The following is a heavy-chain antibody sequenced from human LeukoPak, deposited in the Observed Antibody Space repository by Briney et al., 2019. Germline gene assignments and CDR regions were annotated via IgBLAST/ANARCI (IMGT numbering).Heavy chain of an antibody. Sequence: PGGSLRLSCAASGFTFSNYDMNWVRQAAGKVLEWVSVISGNGGTTFYADSVKGRFTISRDNSKNTLSLHMNSLRAEDTAVYHCAKDPTSGWPGDAFDIWGQGTMVTVSS. D-gene: IGHD6-19*01. J-gene: IGHJ3*02. CDR3: AKDPTSGWPGDAFDI. CDR2: ISGNGGTT. CDR1: GFTFSNYD. V-gene: IGHV3-23*01.